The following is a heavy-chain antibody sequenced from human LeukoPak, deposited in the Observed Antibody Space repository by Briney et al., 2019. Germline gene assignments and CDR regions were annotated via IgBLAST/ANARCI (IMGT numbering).Heavy chain of an antibody. V-gene: IGHV1-69*13. CDR1: GGTFSSYA. D-gene: IGHD3-10*01. Sequence: SVKVSCKASGGTFSSYAISCVRQAPGQGLEWMGGIIPIFGTANYAQKFQGRVTITADESTSTAYMELSSLRSEDTAVYYCARRVTYYGSGSYLDYYYGMDVWGKGTTVTVSS. CDR3: ARRVTYYGSGSYLDYYYGMDV. CDR2: IIPIFGTA. J-gene: IGHJ6*04.